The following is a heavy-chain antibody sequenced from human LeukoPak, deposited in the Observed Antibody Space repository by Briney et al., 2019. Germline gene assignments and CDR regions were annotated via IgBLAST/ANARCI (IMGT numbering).Heavy chain of an antibody. Sequence: GGSLRLSCAASGFTFSSYGMRWVRQAPGEGLEWVAVIWYDGSNKYYADSVKGRFTISRDNSKNTLYLQMNSLRAEDTAVYYCARGSYGDYVQYYFDYWGQGTLVTVSS. CDR2: IWYDGSNK. CDR3: ARGSYGDYVQYYFDY. D-gene: IGHD4-17*01. J-gene: IGHJ4*02. CDR1: GFTFSSYG. V-gene: IGHV3-33*01.